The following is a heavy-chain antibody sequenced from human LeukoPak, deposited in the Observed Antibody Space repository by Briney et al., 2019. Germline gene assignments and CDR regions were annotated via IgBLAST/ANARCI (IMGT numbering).Heavy chain of an antibody. CDR3: ARGGDNYDILTQ. D-gene: IGHD3-9*01. V-gene: IGHV1-2*02. Sequence: ASMKVSCKASEYIFTDYYIHWVRQAPGQGLEWMGWINPHSGGTNYAQNFQDRVTMTGDTSISTAYMELSRLISDDTAIYYCARGGDNYDILTQWGQGTLVSVSS. J-gene: IGHJ4*02. CDR1: EYIFTDYY. CDR2: INPHSGGT.